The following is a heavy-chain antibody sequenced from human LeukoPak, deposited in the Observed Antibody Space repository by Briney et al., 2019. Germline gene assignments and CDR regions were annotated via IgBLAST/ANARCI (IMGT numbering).Heavy chain of an antibody. CDR1: GGSISSGGYS. J-gene: IGHJ4*02. V-gene: IGHV4-30-2*01. Sequence: SQTLSLTCAVSGGSISSGGYSWSWIRQPPGKGLEWIAYIYHSGTTYYNPSLNSRVTISVDRSKNQFSLKLSSVTAADTAVYYCARSNTAMVDYWGQGTLVTVSS. D-gene: IGHD5-18*01. CDR3: ARSNTAMVDY. CDR2: IYHSGTT.